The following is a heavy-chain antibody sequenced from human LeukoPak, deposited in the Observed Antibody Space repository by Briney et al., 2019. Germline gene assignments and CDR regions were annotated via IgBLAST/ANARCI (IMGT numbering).Heavy chain of an antibody. J-gene: IGHJ4*02. CDR2: INAGNGNT. CDR3: ARGLLWFGELSPPGY. V-gene: IGHV1-3*01. Sequence: ASVKDSCKASGYTFTSYAVHWVRQAPGQRLEWMGWINAGNGNTKYSQKYQGRVTIIRDTSANTAYMELSSLRSEDTAVYYCARGLLWFGELSPPGYWGQGTLVTVSS. CDR1: GYTFTSYA. D-gene: IGHD3-10*01.